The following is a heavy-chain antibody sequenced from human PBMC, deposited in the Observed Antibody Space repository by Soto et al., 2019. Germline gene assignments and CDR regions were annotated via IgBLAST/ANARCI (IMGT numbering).Heavy chain of an antibody. D-gene: IGHD2-8*02. Sequence: QVQLVESGGDVVQPGRSLRLSCAASGFTFKDCAMHWVRQAPGKGLEWVSIIFNDAGNEYYTGSVKGRFTISRDNSKNTLYLQMNSLRDEDTAVYYCAKEKGTGRAPNGAYDVWGRGTRVTVSS. CDR3: AKEKGTGRAPNGAYDV. J-gene: IGHJ3*01. V-gene: IGHV3-33*06. CDR2: IFNDAGNE. CDR1: GFTFKDCA.